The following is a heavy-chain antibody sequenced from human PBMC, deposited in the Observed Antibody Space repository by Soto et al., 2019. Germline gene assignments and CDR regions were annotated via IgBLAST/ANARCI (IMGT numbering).Heavy chain of an antibody. CDR1: GFTFSSYG. CDR3: AKEGHGWFDY. J-gene: IGHJ4*02. D-gene: IGHD6-19*01. CDR2: ISDDGNYK. Sequence: QVQLVESGGGVVQPGRSPRLSCAASGFTFSSYGMHWVRQAPGKGLEWVAVISDDGNYKYYADSVKGRFIISRDKTKNTLYLQMNSLRAEDTAVYYCAKEGHGWFDYWGQGSLVTVSS. V-gene: IGHV3-30*18.